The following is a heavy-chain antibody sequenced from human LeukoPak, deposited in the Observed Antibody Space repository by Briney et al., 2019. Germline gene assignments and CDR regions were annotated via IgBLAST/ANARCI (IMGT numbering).Heavy chain of an antibody. V-gene: IGHV4-34*01. CDR2: INHSGST. D-gene: IGHD3-10*01. Sequence: PSETLSLTCTVSGGSISSYYWSWIRQPPGMGLEWIGEINHSGSTNYNPSLKSRVTISVDTSKNQFSLKLSSVTAADTAVYYCARGHYYGSGSYYRLDYWGQGTLVTVSS. CDR3: ARGHYYGSGSYYRLDY. CDR1: GGSISSYY. J-gene: IGHJ4*02.